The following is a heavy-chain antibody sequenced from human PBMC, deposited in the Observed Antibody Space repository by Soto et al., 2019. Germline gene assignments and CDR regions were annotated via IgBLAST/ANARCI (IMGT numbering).Heavy chain of an antibody. J-gene: IGHJ4*02. CDR3: AKDRDYYDSSGYYVA. CDR1: GFTFSSYA. CDR2: ISGSGGST. Sequence: GGSLILSCAASGFTFSSYAMSWVRQAPGKGLEWVSAISGSGGSTYYADSVKGRFTISRDNSKNTLYLQMNSLRAEDTAVYYCAKDRDYYDSSGYYVAWGQGTLVTVS. V-gene: IGHV3-23*01. D-gene: IGHD3-22*01.